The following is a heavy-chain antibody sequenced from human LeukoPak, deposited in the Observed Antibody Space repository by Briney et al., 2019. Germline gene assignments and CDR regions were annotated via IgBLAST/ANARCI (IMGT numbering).Heavy chain of an antibody. CDR3: ARRRRDGYNWFDP. V-gene: IGHV1-2*02. CDR2: INPNSGGT. J-gene: IGHJ5*02. D-gene: IGHD5-24*01. Sequence: ASVKVSCKASGYTFTGYYMHWVRQAPGQGLEWMGWINPNSGGTNYAQKFQGRVTMTRDTSISTAYMELSRLRSDDTAVYYCARRRRDGYNWFDPWGQGTLVTVSS. CDR1: GYTFTGYY.